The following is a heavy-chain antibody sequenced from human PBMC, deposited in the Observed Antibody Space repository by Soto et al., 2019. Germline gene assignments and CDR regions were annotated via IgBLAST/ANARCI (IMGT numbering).Heavy chain of an antibody. CDR1: GFTFSSYG. Sequence: GGSLRLSCAASGFTFSSYGMHWVRQAPGKGLEWVAVISYDGSNKYYADSVKGRFTISRDNSKNTLYLQMNSLRAEDTAVYYCANHEWGIAVAGTGPRDYWGQGTLVTVSS. J-gene: IGHJ4*02. V-gene: IGHV3-30*18. CDR3: ANHEWGIAVAGTGPRDY. CDR2: ISYDGSNK. D-gene: IGHD6-19*01.